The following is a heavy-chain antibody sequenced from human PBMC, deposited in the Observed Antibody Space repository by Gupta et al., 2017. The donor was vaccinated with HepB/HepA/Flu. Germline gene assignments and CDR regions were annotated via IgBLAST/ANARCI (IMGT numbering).Heavy chain of an antibody. V-gene: IGHV4-61*01. CDR1: GGSVSSGSYY. CDR2: IYYSGST. D-gene: IGHD5-18*01. CDR3: ARTYVDTAMVLGY. J-gene: IGHJ4*02. Sequence: QVQLQESGPGLVKPSETLSLTCTVSGGSVSSGSYYWSWIRQPPGKGLEWIGYIYYSGSTNYNPSLKSRVTISVDTSKNQFSLKLSSVTAADTAVYYCARTYVDTAMVLGYWGQGTLVTVSS.